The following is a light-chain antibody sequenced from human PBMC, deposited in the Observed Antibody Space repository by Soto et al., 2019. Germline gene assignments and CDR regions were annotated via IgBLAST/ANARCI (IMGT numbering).Light chain of an antibody. Sequence: EILLTQSPGTLSLSPGDSATLSCRASQRIRSTYLAWYQQKPGQAPRLLMFDASSRATGIPDRFSGSGSGTDFYLTISRLEPEDFAVYYCQQYDGSPRYTFVQGTKLEIK. CDR1: QRIRSTY. CDR3: QQYDGSPRYT. CDR2: DAS. V-gene: IGKV3-20*01. J-gene: IGKJ2*01.